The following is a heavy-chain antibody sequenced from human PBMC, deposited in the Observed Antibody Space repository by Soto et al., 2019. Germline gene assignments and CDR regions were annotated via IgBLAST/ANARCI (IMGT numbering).Heavy chain of an antibody. CDR3: TKGCSSSSNCYIIDY. J-gene: IGHJ4*02. CDR1: GFTFSSNG. D-gene: IGHD2-15*01. CDR2: MSNDGSHT. V-gene: IGHV3-30*18. Sequence: QVQLVESGGGVVQPGRSLRLSCAASGFTFSSNGIHWVRQAPGKGLEWVAVMSNDGSHTSYADSAKGRFTISRDNSKNTLYLQMNSLRAEDSGIYYCTKGCSSSSNCYIIDYWGQGALVTVSS.